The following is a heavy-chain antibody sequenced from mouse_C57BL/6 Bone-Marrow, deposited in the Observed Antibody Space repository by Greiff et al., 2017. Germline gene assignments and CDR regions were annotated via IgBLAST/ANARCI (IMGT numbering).Heavy chain of an antibody. J-gene: IGHJ2*01. V-gene: IGHV1-64*01. D-gene: IGHD2-5*01. CDR1: GYTFTSYW. CDR2: IHPNSGST. Sequence: QVQLQQPGAELVKPGASVKLSCKASGYTFTSYWMHWVKQRPGQGLEWIGMIHPNSGSTNYNEKFKSKATLTVDKSSSTAYMQFSSLTSEDSAIYYCARGAYYSNYREYFDYWGQGTTLTVSS. CDR3: ARGAYYSNYREYFDY.